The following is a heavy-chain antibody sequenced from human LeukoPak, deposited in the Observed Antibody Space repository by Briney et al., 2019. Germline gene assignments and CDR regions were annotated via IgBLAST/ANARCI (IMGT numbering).Heavy chain of an antibody. CDR2: INAGNGDT. Sequence: ASVKVSCKASGYTFTSYAMHWVRQPPGQRLEWMGWINAGNGDTKYSQKFQGRVTITRDTSASTAYMELSSLRSEDTAVYYCARDVMGLATDYWGQGTLVTVSS. J-gene: IGHJ4*02. CDR3: ARDVMGLATDY. CDR1: GYTFTSYA. D-gene: IGHD6-19*01. V-gene: IGHV1-3*01.